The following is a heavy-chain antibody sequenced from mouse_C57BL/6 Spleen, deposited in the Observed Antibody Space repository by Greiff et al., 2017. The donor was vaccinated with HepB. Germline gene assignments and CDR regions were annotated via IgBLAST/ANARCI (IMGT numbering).Heavy chain of an antibody. CDR1: GFTFSDYG. Sequence: DVQLVESGGGLVKPGGSLKLSCAASGFTFSDYGMHWVRQAPEKGLEWVAYISSGSSTIYYADTVKGRFTISRDNAKNTLFLQMTSLRSEDTAMYYCARPIYYDYVPFAYWGQGTLVTVSA. J-gene: IGHJ3*01. D-gene: IGHD2-4*01. V-gene: IGHV5-17*01. CDR2: ISSGSSTI. CDR3: ARPIYYDYVPFAY.